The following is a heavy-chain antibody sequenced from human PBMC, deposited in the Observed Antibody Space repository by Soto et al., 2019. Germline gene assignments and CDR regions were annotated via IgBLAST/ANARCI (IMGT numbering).Heavy chain of an antibody. CDR2: ISSSSSTI. CDR3: ARDYYDSSGSADAFDI. V-gene: IGHV3-48*02. CDR1: GFTFSSYS. J-gene: IGHJ3*02. D-gene: IGHD3-22*01. Sequence: PGGSLRLSCAASGFTFSSYSMNWVRQAPGKGLEWVSYISSSSSTIYYADSVKGRFTISRDNAKNSLYLQMNSLRDEDTAVYYCARDYYDSSGSADAFDIWGQGTIVTVSS.